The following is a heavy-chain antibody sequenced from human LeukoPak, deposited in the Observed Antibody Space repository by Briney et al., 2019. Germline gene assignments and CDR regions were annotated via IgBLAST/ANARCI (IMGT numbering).Heavy chain of an antibody. V-gene: IGHV3-30*02. Sequence: GGSLRLSCAASGFSFSTYGMHWVSQAPGKGLEWVTFIQYDGSSQYYADSVKGRFTISRDNSKNTLYLQMNSLGAEDTGVYYCAKESSRWQYFDYWGQGTLVTVSS. CDR2: IQYDGSSQ. D-gene: IGHD6-13*01. CDR3: AKESSRWQYFDY. J-gene: IGHJ4*02. CDR1: GFSFSTYG.